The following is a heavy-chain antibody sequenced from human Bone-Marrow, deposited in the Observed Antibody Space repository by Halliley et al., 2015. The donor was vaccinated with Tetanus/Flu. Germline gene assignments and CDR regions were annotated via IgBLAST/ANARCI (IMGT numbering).Heavy chain of an antibody. CDR3: ARLPYSTLSFDW. V-gene: IGHV4-39*01. CDR2: VYYLPKS. CDR1: GGSITSSGYY. D-gene: IGHD4-4*01. J-gene: IGHJ4*02. Sequence: TLSLTCTVSGGSITSSGYYWAWIRQPPGKGLEWIGHVYYLPKSNYNPSLKSRPTISADTSRNQFSLTLNSVSATDTAVYYCARLPYSTLSFDWWGPGTLVTVSS.